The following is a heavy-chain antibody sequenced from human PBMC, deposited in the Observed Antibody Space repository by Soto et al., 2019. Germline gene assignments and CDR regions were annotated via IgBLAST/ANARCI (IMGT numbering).Heavy chain of an antibody. V-gene: IGHV3-74*01. CDR3: ARPAMVRVGAFDI. Sequence: EVQLVESGGGLVQSGGSLRLSCAASGFTFSSYWMHWVRQAPGKGLVWVSRINSDGSGTSYADSVKGRFTISRDNAKNTLYLQMNSLRAEDTAVYYYARPAMVRVGAFDIWGQGTMVTVSS. J-gene: IGHJ3*02. CDR2: INSDGSGT. D-gene: IGHD5-18*01. CDR1: GFTFSSYW.